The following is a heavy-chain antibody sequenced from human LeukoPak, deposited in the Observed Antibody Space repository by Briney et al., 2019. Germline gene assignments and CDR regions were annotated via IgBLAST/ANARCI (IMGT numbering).Heavy chain of an antibody. D-gene: IGHD6-13*01. CDR1: GGSVSSDNYY. Sequence: PSETLSLTCTVSGGSVSSDNYYWTWIRQPAGKGLEWIGRIYTSGSTNYNPSLKSRVTISIDASKNQFSLKLSSVTAADTAVYYCARGIAAAGPPYFDYWGQGTLVTVSS. V-gene: IGHV4-61*02. J-gene: IGHJ4*02. CDR2: IYTSGST. CDR3: ARGIAAAGPPYFDY.